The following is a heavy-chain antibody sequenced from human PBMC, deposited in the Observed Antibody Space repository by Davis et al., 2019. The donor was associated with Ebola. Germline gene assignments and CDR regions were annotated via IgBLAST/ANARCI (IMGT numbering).Heavy chain of an antibody. D-gene: IGHD7-27*01. CDR2: ISYDGSNK. V-gene: IGHV3-30*03. J-gene: IGHJ4*02. CDR1: GFTFSIYR. CDR3: ARGLMKLGPFGY. Sequence: GESLKISCAASGFTFSIYRMNWVRQAPGKGLEWVAVISYDGSNKYYADSVKGRFTIPRDNSKNTLYLQMNSLRAEDTAVYYCARGLMKLGPFGYWGQGTLVTVSS.